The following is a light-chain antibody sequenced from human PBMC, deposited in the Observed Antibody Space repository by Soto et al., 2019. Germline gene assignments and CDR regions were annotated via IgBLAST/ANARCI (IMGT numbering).Light chain of an antibody. CDR2: DAS. CDR3: QQYGTSPGFT. J-gene: IGKJ3*01. CDR1: QSVGSSY. V-gene: IGKV3-20*01. Sequence: ETVLTQSPGTLSLSPGERATLSCRASQSVGSSYLAWYQQKPGQAPRLLIYDASNRATGIPDRFSGSGSGTDFTLTISRLEPEDFAVYYCQQYGTSPGFTFGPGTKVDIK.